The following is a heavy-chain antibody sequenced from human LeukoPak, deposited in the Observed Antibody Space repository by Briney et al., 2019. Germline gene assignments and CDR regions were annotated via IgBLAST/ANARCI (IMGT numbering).Heavy chain of an antibody. V-gene: IGHV3-23*01. CDR1: GFTFSSYA. Sequence: QPGGSPRLSCAASGFTFSSYAMNWVRQAPGKGLEWVSAISGSGGSTYYADSVKGRFTISRDNSKNTLYLQMNSLRAEDTAVYYCAKKSYYDSSGYYYYDFWGQGTLVTVSS. CDR3: AKKSYYDSSGYYYYDF. CDR2: ISGSGGST. J-gene: IGHJ4*02. D-gene: IGHD3-22*01.